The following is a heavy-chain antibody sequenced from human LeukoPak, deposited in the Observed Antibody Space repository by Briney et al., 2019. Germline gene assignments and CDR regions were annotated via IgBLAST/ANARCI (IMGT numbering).Heavy chain of an antibody. Sequence: GGSLRLSCAASGFTFSSYRMNWVRQAPGKGLEWVSYISSSSSTIYYADSVKGRFTISRDNAKTSLYLQMNSLRAEDTAVYYCAKGSKAVVFTRDHYMDVWGKGTTVTFSS. CDR1: GFTFSSYR. J-gene: IGHJ6*03. CDR3: AKGSKAVVFTRDHYMDV. V-gene: IGHV3-48*01. D-gene: IGHD3-22*01. CDR2: ISSSSSTI.